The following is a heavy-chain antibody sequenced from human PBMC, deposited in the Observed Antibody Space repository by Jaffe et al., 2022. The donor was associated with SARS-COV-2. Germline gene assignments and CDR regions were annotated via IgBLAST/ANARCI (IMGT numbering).Heavy chain of an antibody. Sequence: QVQLVQSGAEVKKPGASVKVSCKASGYTFTGYYMHWVRQAPGQGLEWMGWINPNSGGTNYAQKFQGWVTMTRDTSISTAYMELSRLRSDDTAVYYCARDMADTAMVSTSGVTYYGMDVWGQGTTVTVSS. CDR1: GYTFTGYY. CDR3: ARDMADTAMVSTSGVTYYGMDV. CDR2: INPNSGGT. D-gene: IGHD5-18*01. V-gene: IGHV1-2*04. J-gene: IGHJ6*02.